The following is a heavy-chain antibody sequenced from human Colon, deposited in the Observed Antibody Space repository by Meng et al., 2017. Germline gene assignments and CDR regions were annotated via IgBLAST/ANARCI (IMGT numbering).Heavy chain of an antibody. Sequence: QVQLKQWGAGLLKPSETLSLTCAAYDGAFSDYYWSWIRQPPGKGLEWIGEINHSGGANYNPSLQSRVTISVDTSKNQFSLKLSSVIAADTAVYYCARVDFRGKTADSTGLGHWGQGTLVTVSS. CDR2: INHSGGA. V-gene: IGHV4-34*02. D-gene: IGHD3-16*01. CDR3: ARVDFRGKTADSTGLGH. J-gene: IGHJ4*02. CDR1: DGAFSDYY.